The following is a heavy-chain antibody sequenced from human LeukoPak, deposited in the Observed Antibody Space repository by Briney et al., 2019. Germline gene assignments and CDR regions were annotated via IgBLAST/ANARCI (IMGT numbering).Heavy chain of an antibody. CDR2: IYSGGNT. CDR3: ALNGDSSGSYYQFYFDY. J-gene: IGHJ4*02. V-gene: IGHV3-53*01. Sequence: PGGSLRLSCAASGFTVSSNYMSWVRQAPGKGLEWVSVIYSGGNTYYADSVKGRFTISRDNSKNTLCLQMNSLRAEDTAVYYCALNGDSSGSYYQFYFDYWGQGTLVTVFS. CDR1: GFTVSSNY. D-gene: IGHD3-22*01.